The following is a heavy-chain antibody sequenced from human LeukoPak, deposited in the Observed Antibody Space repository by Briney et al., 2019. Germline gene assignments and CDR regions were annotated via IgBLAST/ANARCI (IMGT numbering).Heavy chain of an antibody. CDR1: GYIFDIYA. D-gene: IGHD6-19*01. CDR2: INTNTGNP. J-gene: IGHJ4*02. CDR3: AREGDSSVWYGVDY. Sequence: GASVKVSCKASGYIFDIYAMIWVRQAPGQGLEWMGWINTNTGNPTYAQGFTGRFVFSLDTSVSTAYLQISSLKAEDTAVYFCAREGDSSVWYGVDYWGQGTLVTVSS. V-gene: IGHV7-4-1*02.